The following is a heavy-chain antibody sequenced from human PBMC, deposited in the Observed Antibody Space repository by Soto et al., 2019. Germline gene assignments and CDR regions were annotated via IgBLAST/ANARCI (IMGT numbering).Heavy chain of an antibody. Sequence: EVQLVESGGGLIQPGGSLRLSCAVSGFTVSNNYMSWVRQAPGKGLEGVSVIYSGGYTAYGDSVKGRFTISRDTYKNTLFPQIKSLGAADTPVFFCATHPGGGGYWGQGTLVTVSS. V-gene: IGHV3-53*01. CDR1: GFTVSNNY. CDR3: ATHPGGGGY. CDR2: IYSGGYT. J-gene: IGHJ4*02. D-gene: IGHD3-10*01.